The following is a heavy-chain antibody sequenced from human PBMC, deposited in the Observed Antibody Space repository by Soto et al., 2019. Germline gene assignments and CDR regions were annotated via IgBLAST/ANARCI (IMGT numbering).Heavy chain of an antibody. Sequence: PVEVSCKDCRVAFSSNAISWARQAPGQGLEWMGGIIPIFGTANYAQKFQGRVTITADESMSTAYMELSSLRSEDTAVYYCASSIAEAVNYFDYWGQGTLVTVSS. J-gene: IGHJ4*02. CDR1: RVAFSSNA. CDR2: IIPIFGTA. D-gene: IGHD6-13*01. V-gene: IGHV1-69*13. CDR3: ASSIAEAVNYFDY.